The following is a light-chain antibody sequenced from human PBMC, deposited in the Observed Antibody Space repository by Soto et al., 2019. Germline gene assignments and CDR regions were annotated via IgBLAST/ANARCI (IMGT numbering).Light chain of an antibody. J-gene: IGKJ3*01. Sequence: DIQMTQSPSAVSASVGDRVIITCRASQDIGNSLAWFQQKPGKVPERLIYAASTLQSGVPSRFSGSRSGTEFTLTISRLQPEDFASYYCLQHNGYPFTFGPGAKVD. V-gene: IGKV1-17*03. CDR2: AAS. CDR3: LQHNGYPFT. CDR1: QDIGNS.